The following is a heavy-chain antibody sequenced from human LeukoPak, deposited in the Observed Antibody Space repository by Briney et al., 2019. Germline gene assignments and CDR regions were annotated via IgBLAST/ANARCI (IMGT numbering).Heavy chain of an antibody. D-gene: IGHD3-10*01. CDR1: GFTFSSYG. CDR3: AKRFTEETAVLLWFGDDYFDY. J-gene: IGHJ4*02. V-gene: IGHV3-30*02. Sequence: GGSLRLSCAASGFTFSSYGMHWVRQAPGKGLEGVAFIRYDGSNKYYADSVKGRFTISRDNSKNTLYQQMNSLRAEDTAVYYCAKRFTEETAVLLWFGDDYFDYWGQGTLVTVSS. CDR2: IRYDGSNK.